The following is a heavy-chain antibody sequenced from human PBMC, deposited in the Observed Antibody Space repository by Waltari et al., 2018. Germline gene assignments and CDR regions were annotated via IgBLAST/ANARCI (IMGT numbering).Heavy chain of an antibody. D-gene: IGHD7-27*01. J-gene: IGHJ3*02. CDR1: GFTFSSYG. CDR3: AKDYGDGGAFDI. CDR2: IRYDGSNK. V-gene: IGHV3-30*02. Sequence: QVQLVESGGGVVQPGGSLRLSCAASGFTFSSYGMHWVRQAPGKGLEWVALIRYDGSNKYYADSVKGRFTISRDNSKNTLYLQMNSLRAEDTAVYYCAKDYGDGGAFDIWGQGTMVTVSS.